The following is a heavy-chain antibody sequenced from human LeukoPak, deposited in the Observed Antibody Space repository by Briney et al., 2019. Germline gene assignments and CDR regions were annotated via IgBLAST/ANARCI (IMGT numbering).Heavy chain of an antibody. J-gene: IGHJ4*02. Sequence: PSETLSLTCTVSGGSISSYYWSWIRQPPGKGLEWIGYIYYSGSTNYNPSLKSRVTISVDTSKNQFSLKLSSVTAADTAVYYCARVPLANDYGEQYFDYWGQGTLVTVSS. V-gene: IGHV4-59*01. D-gene: IGHD4-17*01. CDR3: ARVPLANDYGEQYFDY. CDR2: IYYSGST. CDR1: GGSISSYY.